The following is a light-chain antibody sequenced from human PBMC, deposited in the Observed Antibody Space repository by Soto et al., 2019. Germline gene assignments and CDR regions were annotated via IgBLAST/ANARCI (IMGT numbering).Light chain of an antibody. CDR2: TNN. V-gene: IGLV1-44*01. CDR1: TPDIGTNA. J-gene: IGLJ1*01. Sequence: QSALTQPPSASGTPGQRVTVSCSGSTPDIGTNAVNWFQHLPGTAPRLLIYTNNQRPSGVPDRFSGSKSGTSASLAISGLQSEDEATYYCATWHDSFYVFGTGTKLTVL. CDR3: ATWHDSFYV.